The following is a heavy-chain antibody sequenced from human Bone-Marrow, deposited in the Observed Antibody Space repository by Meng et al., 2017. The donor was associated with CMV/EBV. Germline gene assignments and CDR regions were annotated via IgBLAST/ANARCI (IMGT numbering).Heavy chain of an antibody. V-gene: IGHV3-48*03. CDR3: ARGYCSSPSCYGFGAFAI. J-gene: IGHJ3*02. CDR1: GFTFANYE. D-gene: IGHD2-2*01. CDR2: VSSTAYSI. Sequence: GGSLRLSCAASGFTFANYEMNWVRQAPGKGLEWVSYVSSTAYSIYYADSVRGRFTISRDNAKNSLYLQMNSLRAEDTAIYYCARGYCSSPSCYGFGAFAIWGQGTRVTVSS.